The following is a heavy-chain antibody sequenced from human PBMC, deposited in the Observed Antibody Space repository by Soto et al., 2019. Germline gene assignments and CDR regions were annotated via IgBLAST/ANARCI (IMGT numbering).Heavy chain of an antibody. CDR2: IWYHGRNE. V-gene: IGHV3-33*01. CDR1: GFTFTSYG. CDR3: ARGPSGYYGMDV. J-gene: IGHJ6*02. Sequence: GGSLRLSCAASGFTFTSYGMHWVRQAPGQGLEWVAVIWYHGRNEYYADSVKGRFTISRDNSKNTVSLQMNSLRAEDTAVYYCARGPSGYYGMDVWGQGTTVTVSS. D-gene: IGHD3-3*01.